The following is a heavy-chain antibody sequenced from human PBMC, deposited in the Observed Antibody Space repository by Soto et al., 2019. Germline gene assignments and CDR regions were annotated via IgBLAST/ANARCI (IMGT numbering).Heavy chain of an antibody. CDR3: ARDPLLYDSDWNPNWFGP. D-gene: IGHD3-22*01. Sequence: EAQLLESGGGLVQPGGSLRLSCSASGFIFNNYAMSWVRQAPGKGLEWVSGITGYGATTYYAESVKGRFTISRDNSKNTLYLQMSTLTAEDTAVYYCARDPLLYDSDWNPNWFGPWGQGTLVTVSS. J-gene: IGHJ5*02. CDR1: GFIFNNYA. CDR2: ITGYGATT. V-gene: IGHV3-23*01.